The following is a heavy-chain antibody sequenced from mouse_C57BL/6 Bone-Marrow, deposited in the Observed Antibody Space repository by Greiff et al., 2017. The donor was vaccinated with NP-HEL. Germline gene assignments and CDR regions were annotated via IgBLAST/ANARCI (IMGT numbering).Heavy chain of an antibody. J-gene: IGHJ4*01. CDR1: GYAFSSYW. CDR3: ARRVIYYDAMDY. V-gene: IGHV1-80*01. D-gene: IGHD2-1*01. Sequence: QVQLKESGAELVKPGASVKISCKASGYAFSSYWMNWVKQRPGQGLEWIGQIYPGDGDTNYNGKFKGKATLTADKSSSTAYMQLSSLTSEDSAVYFCARRVIYYDAMDYWGQGTSVTVSS. CDR2: IYPGDGDT.